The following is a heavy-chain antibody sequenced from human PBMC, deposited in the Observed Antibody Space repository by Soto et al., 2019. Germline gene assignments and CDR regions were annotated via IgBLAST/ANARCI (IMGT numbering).Heavy chain of an antibody. V-gene: IGHV1-18*01. J-gene: IGHJ4*02. CDR2: ISAYKGNT. CDR1: GYTFTNYG. Sequence: ASVKVSCKASGYTFTNYGISWVRQAPGQGLEWMGWISAYKGNTNYAQKFQGRVTMTTDTSTSTAYMELRSLRTDDPAVYYCASRSGQLPYYFDYWGQGTLVTVSS. D-gene: IGHD6-6*01. CDR3: ASRSGQLPYYFDY.